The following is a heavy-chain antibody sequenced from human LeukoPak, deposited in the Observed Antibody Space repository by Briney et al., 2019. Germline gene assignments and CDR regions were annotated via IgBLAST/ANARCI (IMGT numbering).Heavy chain of an antibody. Sequence: GRSLRLSCAASGFAFSSYGMHWVRQAPGKGLEWVAVISYDGSNKYYADSVKGRFTISRDNSKNTLYLQMNSLRAEDTAVYYCAKGHWSGYYVGGDIDYWGQGTLVTVSS. V-gene: IGHV3-30*18. J-gene: IGHJ4*02. D-gene: IGHD3-3*01. CDR2: ISYDGSNK. CDR3: AKGHWSGYYVGGDIDY. CDR1: GFAFSSYG.